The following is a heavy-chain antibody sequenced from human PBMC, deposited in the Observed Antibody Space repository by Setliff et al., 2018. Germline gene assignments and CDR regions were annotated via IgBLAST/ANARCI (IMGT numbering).Heavy chain of an antibody. J-gene: IGHJ3*01. CDR2: INPKTGGT. Sequence: ASVKVSCKTSGYAFTDNYIHWVRQAPGQGLEWMGWINPKTGGTNLAQKFQGWVSMTRDTSITTDYMELSRLTSEELAVYFCAGSDQLVVDGFDV. CDR3: AGSDQLVVDGFDV. V-gene: IGHV1-2*04. CDR1: GYAFTDNY.